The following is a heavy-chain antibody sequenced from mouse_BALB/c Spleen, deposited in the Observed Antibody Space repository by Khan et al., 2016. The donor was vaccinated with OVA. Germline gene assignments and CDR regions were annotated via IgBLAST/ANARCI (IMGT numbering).Heavy chain of an antibody. CDR2: IYPGTGSI. CDR3: ARSSPTVVAFDY. Sequence: QVQLQQSGAELVRPGASVKLSCKTSGYIFTSYWIHWVKQRSGQGLEWIARIYPGTGSIYNNEKFKGKATLTADQSSSTAYMQLRRLKSADSAVCFCARSSPTVVAFDYWGQGTTLTVSS. J-gene: IGHJ2*01. V-gene: IGHV1S132*01. D-gene: IGHD1-1*01. CDR1: GYIFTSYW.